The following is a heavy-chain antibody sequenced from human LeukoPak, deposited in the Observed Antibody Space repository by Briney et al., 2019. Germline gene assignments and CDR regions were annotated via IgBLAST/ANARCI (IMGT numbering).Heavy chain of an antibody. V-gene: IGHV1-18*01. CDR3: ARGPYSGSSPDAFDI. CDR2: ISAYNGNT. Sequence: ASVKVSCKASGYTFTSYDISWVRQAPGQGLEWMGWISAYNGNTNYAQKLQGRVTMTTDTSTSTAYMELRSLRSEDTAVYYCARGPYSGSSPDAFDIWGQGTMVTVSS. D-gene: IGHD1-26*01. CDR1: GYTFTSYD. J-gene: IGHJ3*02.